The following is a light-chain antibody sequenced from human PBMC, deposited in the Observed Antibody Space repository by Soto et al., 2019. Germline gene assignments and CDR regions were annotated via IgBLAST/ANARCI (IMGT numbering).Light chain of an antibody. V-gene: IGKV3-15*01. J-gene: IGKJ4*01. CDR3: QQYDNWPLT. Sequence: EIVMTQSPVTLSMSPGDRVILSCRASQSVSTNLAWYQQSPGQAPRLLIYGASTRATGIPARFSGSGSGTEFTLTISSLQSEDFAVYYCQQYDNWPLTFGGGSKVDIK. CDR1: QSVSTN. CDR2: GAS.